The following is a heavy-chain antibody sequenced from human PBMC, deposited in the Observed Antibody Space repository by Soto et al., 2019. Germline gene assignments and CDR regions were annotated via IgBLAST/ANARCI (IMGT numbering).Heavy chain of an antibody. CDR2: IYPGDSDT. CDR1: GYTFTNYW. J-gene: IGHJ4*01. Sequence: PGESLKISCQGSGYTFTNYWIGWVRQMPGEGLEWMGIIYPGDSDTRYSPSFQGQVTISADKSINTAYLQWSSLKASDTAMYFCARLEVVGTTPFDYWGHGTLVTVSS. D-gene: IGHD1-26*01. CDR3: ARLEVVGTTPFDY. V-gene: IGHV5-51*01.